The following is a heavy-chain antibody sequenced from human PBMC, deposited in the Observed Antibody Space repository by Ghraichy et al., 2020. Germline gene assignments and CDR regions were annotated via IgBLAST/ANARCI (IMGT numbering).Heavy chain of an antibody. CDR2: ISADNGNT. J-gene: IGHJ4*02. CDR1: GYTFSIYG. V-gene: IGHV1-18*01. CDR3: ARDRGEGLLFDY. Sequence: ASVQVSCKASGYTFSIYGFNWVRQAPGQGLEWMGWISADNGNTRSAQKFQGRVTMTTDTSTSTTYMELRNLRSDETAVYYCARDRGEGLLFDYWGQGTQVIVTS.